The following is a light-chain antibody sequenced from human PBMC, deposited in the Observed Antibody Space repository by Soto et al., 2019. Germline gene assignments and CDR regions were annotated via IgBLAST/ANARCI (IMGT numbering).Light chain of an antibody. CDR1: NSNIGSHT. CDR2: TNN. Sequence: QSVLTQPPSASGTPGQRVTISCSGSNSNIGSHTVNWYQQLAGTAPKLLIYTNNQRPSGVPDRFSDSKSGTSASLAISGLQSEDEADYYCAAWDGSLQSWVFGGGTKLTVL. CDR3: AAWDGSLQSWV. V-gene: IGLV1-44*01. J-gene: IGLJ3*02.